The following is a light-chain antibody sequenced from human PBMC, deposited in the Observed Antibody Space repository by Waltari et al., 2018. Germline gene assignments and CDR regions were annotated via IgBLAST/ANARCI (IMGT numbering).Light chain of an antibody. CDR3: QQYNDLPLT. J-gene: IGKJ4*01. CDR2: YSD. V-gene: IGKV1-NL1*01. CDR1: QAISNS. Sequence: DIQMTQAPSSLSASVGDRVIITCRASQAISNSVNWYQQKPGSAPRLMSFYSDRLKPGFPSRFGGSGSGTEFTLIINSLLPEDFATYFCQQYNDLPLTFGGGTKVEIK.